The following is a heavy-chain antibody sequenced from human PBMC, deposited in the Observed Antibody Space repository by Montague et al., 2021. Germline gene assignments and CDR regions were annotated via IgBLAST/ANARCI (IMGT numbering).Heavy chain of an antibody. D-gene: IGHD1-1*01. J-gene: IGHJ6*02. Sequence: SLRLSCAASGFTFSNYWMYWVRQGPGKGLVWVSRINSGGSKTNYADSVRGRFTISRDNVKNTLYLQMTSLRGEDTAVYFCARPTPGTDGLDVWGPGTTVTVSS. V-gene: IGHV3-74*01. CDR3: ARPTPGTDGLDV. CDR2: INSGGSKT. CDR1: GFTFSNYW.